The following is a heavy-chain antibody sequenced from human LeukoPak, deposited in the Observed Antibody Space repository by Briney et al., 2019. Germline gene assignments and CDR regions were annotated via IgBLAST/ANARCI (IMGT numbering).Heavy chain of an antibody. CDR2: IYPGDSDT. Sequence: GESLKISCKGSGYSFTSYWIGWVRQMPGKGLEWMGIIYPGDSDTRYSPSFQGQVTISADKSISTAYLQWSSLKGSDTAMYYCARVKENPFYDFWSGYRDAFDIWGQGTMVTVSS. CDR3: ARVKENPFYDFWSGYRDAFDI. V-gene: IGHV5-51*01. J-gene: IGHJ3*02. D-gene: IGHD3-3*01. CDR1: GYSFTSYW.